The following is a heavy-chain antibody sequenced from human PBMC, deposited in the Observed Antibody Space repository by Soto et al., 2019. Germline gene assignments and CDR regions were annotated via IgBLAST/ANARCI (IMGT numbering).Heavy chain of an antibody. D-gene: IGHD2-21*02. J-gene: IGHJ5*02. CDR1: AVALTCYS. CDR3: ARDQGVVVTADNWFDP. CDR2: IFSSGST. V-gene: IGHV4-4*07. Sequence: LSLTCTGSAVALTCYSGFWIRQPAGKGLEWIGRIFSSGSTNYNPSLKGRITMSLDTSKNQFSLKLNSATATDAAVYFCARDQGVVVTADNWFDPWGQGILVTVSS.